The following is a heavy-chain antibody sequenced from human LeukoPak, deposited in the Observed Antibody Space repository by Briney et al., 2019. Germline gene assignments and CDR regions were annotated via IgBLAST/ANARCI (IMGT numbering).Heavy chain of an antibody. CDR2: ISAYNGNT. Sequence: ASVKVSCKASGYTFTSYGISWVRQAPGQGLEWMGWISAYNGNTNYAQKLQGRVTMTTDTSTSTAYMELRSLRSDDTAVYYCARVNMDTAMAVYYYYGMDVWGKGTTVTVSS. D-gene: IGHD5-18*01. CDR3: ARVNMDTAMAVYYYYGMDV. V-gene: IGHV1-18*01. J-gene: IGHJ6*04. CDR1: GYTFTSYG.